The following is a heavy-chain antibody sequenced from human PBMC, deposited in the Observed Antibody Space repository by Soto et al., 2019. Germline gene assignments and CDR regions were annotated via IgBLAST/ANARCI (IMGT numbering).Heavy chain of an antibody. J-gene: IGHJ3*02. CDR3: ARVQTHYYDSSGYYLWAFDI. Sequence: PSEMLSLTCTVSGGSISSGDYYWSWIRQPPGKGLEWIGYIYYSGSTYYNPSLKSRVTISVDTSKNQFSLKLSSVTAADTAVYYCARVQTHYYDSSGYYLWAFDIWGQGTMVPVSS. V-gene: IGHV4-30-4*01. CDR1: GGSISSGDYY. D-gene: IGHD3-22*01. CDR2: IYYSGST.